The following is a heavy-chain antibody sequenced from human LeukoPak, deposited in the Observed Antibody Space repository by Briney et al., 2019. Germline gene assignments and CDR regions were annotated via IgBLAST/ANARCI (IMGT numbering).Heavy chain of an antibody. CDR2: IYRSSNGETT. J-gene: IGHJ4*02. Sequence: GGSLRLSCAASGITFSNAWMTWVRQAPGKGLEWVGRIYRSSNGETTDYGAPVKGRFTMSRDDSKNTLYLQVNSLKTEDTAVYYCTTYSSGSCPFWGQGTLVTVSS. CDR1: GITFSNAW. V-gene: IGHV3-15*01. D-gene: IGHD6-19*01. CDR3: TTYSSGSCPF.